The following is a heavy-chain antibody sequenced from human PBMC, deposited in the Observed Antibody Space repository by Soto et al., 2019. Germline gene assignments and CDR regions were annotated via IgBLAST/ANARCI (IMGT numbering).Heavy chain of an antibody. CDR3: ARHDGGASAHIGY. Sequence: QVQLQESGPGLVKPSETLSLTCTVSGGSISSYYWSWIRQPPGKGLEWLGFVYYNESTNYNPSLKSRVTVSVDTSKNQLSLRLSSVTAADTAVYFCARHDGGASAHIGYWGQGALVTVSS. V-gene: IGHV4-59*08. D-gene: IGHD6-13*01. CDR1: GGSISSYY. J-gene: IGHJ4*02. CDR2: VYYNEST.